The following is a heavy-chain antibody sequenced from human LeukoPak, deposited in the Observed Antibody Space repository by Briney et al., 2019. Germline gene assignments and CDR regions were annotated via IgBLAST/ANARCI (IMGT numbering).Heavy chain of an antibody. Sequence: SWVRQPPGKGLEWIGEINHSGSTNYNPSLKSRVTISVDTSKNQFSLKLSSVTAADTAVYYCARGGNYYGSGSYYPRFYYYYGMDVWGQGTTVTVSS. J-gene: IGHJ6*02. D-gene: IGHD3-10*01. CDR3: ARGGNYYGSGSYYPRFYYYYGMDV. CDR2: INHSGST. V-gene: IGHV4-34*01.